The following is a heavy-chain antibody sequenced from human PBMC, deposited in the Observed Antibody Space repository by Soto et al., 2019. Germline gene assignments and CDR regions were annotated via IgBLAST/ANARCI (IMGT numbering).Heavy chain of an antibody. CDR2: IKQDGSEK. D-gene: IGHD5-18*01. V-gene: IGHV3-7*01. CDR3: ARDGYSAGFDI. Sequence: GWSLTLSCAASGFGFGYYAVGGVRQPPGKGLEWVANIKQDGSEKYYVDSVKGRFTISRDNAKNSLYLQMNSLRAEDTAVYYCARDGYSAGFDIWGQGTIVTVSS. J-gene: IGHJ3*02. CDR1: GFGFGYYA.